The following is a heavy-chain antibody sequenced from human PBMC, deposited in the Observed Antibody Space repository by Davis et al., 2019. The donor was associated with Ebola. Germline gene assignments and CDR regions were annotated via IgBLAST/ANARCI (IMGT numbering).Heavy chain of an antibody. CDR3: ARDGPGDSFDV. CDR1: GFSVSSNY. V-gene: IGHV3-53*01. CDR2: VYSGGRT. J-gene: IGHJ3*01. Sequence: GESLKISCAASGFSVSSNYMSWVRQAPGKGLEWVSVVYSGGRTFYADSVKDRFTISRDNFKNTLHLQMNSLRVDDTAIYYCARDGPGDSFDVWGQGTMVTVSS.